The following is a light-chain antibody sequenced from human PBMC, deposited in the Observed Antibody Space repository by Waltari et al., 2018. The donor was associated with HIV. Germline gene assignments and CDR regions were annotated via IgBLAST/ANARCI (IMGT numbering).Light chain of an antibody. J-gene: IGKJ2*01. V-gene: IGKV3-15*01. CDR2: GAS. Sequence: EIVMTQSPATLSVSPGERATLSCRASQSVSSNLAWHQQKPGQAPRLLIYGASPRATGIPARFSGSGSGTEFTLTISSLQSEDFAVYYCQQYNNWPRTFGQGTKLEIK. CDR3: QQYNNWPRT. CDR1: QSVSSN.